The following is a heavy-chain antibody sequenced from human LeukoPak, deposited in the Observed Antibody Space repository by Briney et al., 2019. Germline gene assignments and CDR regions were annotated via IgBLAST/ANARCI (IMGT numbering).Heavy chain of an antibody. J-gene: IGHJ4*02. CDR3: ARVRDMWDSSGYFDY. Sequence: PGGSLRLSCAASGFTFGSYAMTWVRQAPGKGLEWVSSISGGGGDTYYAESVKGRFTISRDNSKNTLYLQMNSLRAEDTAVYYCARVRDMWDSSGYFDYWGQGTLVTVSS. D-gene: IGHD3-22*01. CDR1: GFTFGSYA. V-gene: IGHV3-23*01. CDR2: ISGGGGDT.